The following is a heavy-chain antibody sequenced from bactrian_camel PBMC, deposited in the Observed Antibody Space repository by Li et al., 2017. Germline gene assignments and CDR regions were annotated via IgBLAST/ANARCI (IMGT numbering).Heavy chain of an antibody. Sequence: VQLVESGGGSVQTGGSLRLSCLVSGFLFSDSDYLVAWFRQAPGKEREGVAAIDSDGRTMYLTSVKGRFTISQDSAKDTLFLQMDSLKPEDTALYYCVADYGLGVFGYWGQGTQVTVS. V-gene: IGHV3S53*01. CDR2: IDSDGRT. CDR1: GFLFSDSD. CDR3: VADYGLGVFGY. D-gene: IGHD5*01. J-gene: IGHJ6*01.